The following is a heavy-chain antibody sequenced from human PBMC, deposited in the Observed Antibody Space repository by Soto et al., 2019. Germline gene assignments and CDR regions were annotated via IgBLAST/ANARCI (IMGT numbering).Heavy chain of an antibody. D-gene: IGHD3-22*01. CDR3: ARTPLYYYDISGYYYLDY. CDR2: IDWDDDK. J-gene: IGHJ4*02. Sequence: SGPTLVNPTQTLTLTCTFSGFSLSTSGMRVSWIRQPPGKALEWLARIDWDDDKFYSTSLKTRLTISKDTSKNQVVLTMTNMDPVHTATYYCARTPLYYYDISGYYYLDYWGQGTLGTVSS. V-gene: IGHV2-70*04. CDR1: GFSLSTSGMR.